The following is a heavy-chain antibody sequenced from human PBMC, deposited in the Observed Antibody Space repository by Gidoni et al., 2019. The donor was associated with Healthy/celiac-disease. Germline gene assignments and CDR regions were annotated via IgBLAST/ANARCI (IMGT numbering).Heavy chain of an antibody. Sequence: QMQLVQFGPDVKQPGTSVKVSCKASGFTFTSSAVQWVRQARGQRLEWIGWIVVGSGNTNYAQKFQERVTITRDMSTSTAYMELSSLRSEDTAVYYCAADVGLEYFDYWGQGTLVTVSS. V-gene: IGHV1-58*01. D-gene: IGHD3-3*01. CDR3: AADVGLEYFDY. CDR2: IVVGSGNT. CDR1: GFTFTSSA. J-gene: IGHJ4*02.